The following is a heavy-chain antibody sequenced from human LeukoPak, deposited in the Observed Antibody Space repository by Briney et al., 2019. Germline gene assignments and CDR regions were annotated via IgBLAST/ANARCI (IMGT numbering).Heavy chain of an antibody. CDR2: INPSDGST. CDR1: GYTFTIFH. Sequence: GASVKVSCKASGYTFTIFHIHWVRQAPGQGLEWMGMINPSDGSTNYAQKFQGRVTMTSDTPTSPVAMDLSSLRSDDTAVYYCARESTFRLLRNVSDIWGQGTMVTVSS. CDR3: ARESTFRLLRNVSDI. V-gene: IGHV1-46*01. J-gene: IGHJ3*02. D-gene: IGHD5-12*01.